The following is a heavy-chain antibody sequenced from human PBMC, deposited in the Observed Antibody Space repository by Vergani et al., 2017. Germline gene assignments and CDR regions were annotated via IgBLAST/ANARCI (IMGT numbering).Heavy chain of an antibody. J-gene: IGHJ6*02. CDR3: ATSAGNEYYYYGMDV. CDR1: GGSISSYY. Sequence: QVQLQESGPGLVKPSETLSLTCTVSGGSISSYYWNWIRQSPSRGLEWLGRTYYRSKWYNDYAVSVKSRITINPDTSKNQFSLQLNSVTPEDTAVYYCATSAGNEYYYYGMDVWGQGTTVTVSS. V-gene: IGHV6-1*01. CDR2: TYYRSKWYN. D-gene: IGHD6-19*01.